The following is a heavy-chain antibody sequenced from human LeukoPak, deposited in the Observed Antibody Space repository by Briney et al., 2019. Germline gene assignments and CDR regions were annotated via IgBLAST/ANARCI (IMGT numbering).Heavy chain of an antibody. D-gene: IGHD6-13*01. CDR3: ARQGSDAFDI. CDR2: FSSSSSYI. V-gene: IGHV3-21*01. Sequence: PGGSLRLSCAASGFIFSTYAMNWVRQAPGKGLEWVSSFSSSSSYIYYADSVKGRFTISRDNAKNSLYLQMNSLRAEDTAVYYCARQGSDAFDIWGQGTMVTVSS. J-gene: IGHJ3*02. CDR1: GFIFSTYA.